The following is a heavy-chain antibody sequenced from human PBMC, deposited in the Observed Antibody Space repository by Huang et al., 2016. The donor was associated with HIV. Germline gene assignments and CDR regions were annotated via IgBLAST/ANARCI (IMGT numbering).Heavy chain of an antibody. J-gene: IGHJ4*02. Sequence: EVQLVESGGGLVQPGGSLRLSCAASGFTFSDYSMNWVRQAPGKVLEWVSYISSSSSTIYYADSVKGRFTISRDNAKNSLYLQMNSLRAEDTAVYYCARDQTPYYYDSSGHSDYWGQGTLVTVSS. V-gene: IGHV3-48*01. CDR3: ARDQTPYYYDSSGHSDY. D-gene: IGHD3-22*01. CDR1: GFTFSDYS. CDR2: ISSSSSTI.